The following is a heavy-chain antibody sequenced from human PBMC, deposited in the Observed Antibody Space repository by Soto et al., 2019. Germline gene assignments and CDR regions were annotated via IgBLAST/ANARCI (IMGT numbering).Heavy chain of an antibody. Sequence: SETLSLTCTVSGGSISSYYWSWIRQPPGKGLEWIGYIYYSGSTNYNPSLKSRVTISVDTSKNQFPLKLSSVTAADTAVYYCAREYFTNGVCYHNWSHPWGRGTLLTVSS. CDR1: GGSISSYY. J-gene: IGHJ5*02. CDR2: IYYSGST. CDR3: AREYFTNGVCYHNWSHP. V-gene: IGHV4-59*01. D-gene: IGHD2-8*01.